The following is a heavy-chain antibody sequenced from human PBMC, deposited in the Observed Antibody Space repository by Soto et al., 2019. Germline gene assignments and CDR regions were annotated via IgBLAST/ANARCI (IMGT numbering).Heavy chain of an antibody. CDR1: VFSFSTYW. CDR2: INSDGRST. D-gene: IGHD2-2*01. V-gene: IGHV3-74*01. Sequence: GSLRLSCAASVFSFSTYWMHWVRQAPGKGLVWVSRINSDGRSTSYADFVKGRFTISRDNANNTLYLQMNSLRAEDTAVYYCARLSCSSTSCFYYMDVWGKGTTVTVSS. J-gene: IGHJ6*03. CDR3: ARLSCSSTSCFYYMDV.